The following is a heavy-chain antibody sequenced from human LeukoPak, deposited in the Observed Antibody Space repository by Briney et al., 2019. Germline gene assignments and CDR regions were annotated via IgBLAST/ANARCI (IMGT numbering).Heavy chain of an antibody. CDR2: ISGSGGAT. D-gene: IGHD2-2*01. CDR1: GFFFSTYA. V-gene: IGHV3-23*01. J-gene: IGHJ4*02. CDR3: AKGSCASTSCYWDY. Sequence: PGGCLTLSCAASGFFFSTYAMNWVRQSPGKGLEWLSVISGSGGATYYADSVKGRFTISRYNSKDTLELQMNSLTAEDTAIYYCAKGSCASTSCYWDYWGQGTLVTVAS.